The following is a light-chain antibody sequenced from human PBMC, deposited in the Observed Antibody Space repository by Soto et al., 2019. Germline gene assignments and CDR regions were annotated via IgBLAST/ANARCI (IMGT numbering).Light chain of an antibody. Sequence: EIVMTQSPATLSVSPGERATLSCRASQSVSSKLAWYQQKPGQAPRLLIYGASTRATGIPARFSGIGSGTEFTLTISSLQSEDCAVYCCQQYTNWPPITFGQGTRLEIK. V-gene: IGKV3-15*01. J-gene: IGKJ5*01. CDR3: QQYTNWPPIT. CDR2: GAS. CDR1: QSVSSK.